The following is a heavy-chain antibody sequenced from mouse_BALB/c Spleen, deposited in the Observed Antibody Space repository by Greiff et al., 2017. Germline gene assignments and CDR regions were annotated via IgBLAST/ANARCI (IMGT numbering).Heavy chain of an antibody. J-gene: IGHJ4*01. CDR1: GFSLTSYG. D-gene: IGHD2-10*01. CDR2: IWAGGST. V-gene: IGHV2-9*02. Sequence: VKLKESGPGLVAPSQSLSITCTVSGFSLTSYGVHWVRQPPGKGLEWLGVIWAGGSTNYNSALMSRLSISKDNSKSQVFLKMNSLQTDDTAMYYCARARSSYLPMDDWGQGTSVTVSS. CDR3: ARARSSYLPMDD.